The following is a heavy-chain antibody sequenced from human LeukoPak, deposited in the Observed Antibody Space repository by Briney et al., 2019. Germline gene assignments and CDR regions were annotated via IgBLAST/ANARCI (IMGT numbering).Heavy chain of an antibody. CDR2: ISSSSSYI. CDR3: AREAGYSSSWYRYCYYGMDV. D-gene: IGHD6-13*01. V-gene: IGHV3-21*01. J-gene: IGHJ6*02. CDR1: GFTFSSYS. Sequence: PGGSLRLSCAASGFTFSSYSMNWVRQAPGKGLEWVSSISSSSSYIYYADSVKGRFTISRDNAKNSLYLQMNSLRAEDTAVYYCAREAGYSSSWYRYCYYGMDVWGQGTTVTVSS.